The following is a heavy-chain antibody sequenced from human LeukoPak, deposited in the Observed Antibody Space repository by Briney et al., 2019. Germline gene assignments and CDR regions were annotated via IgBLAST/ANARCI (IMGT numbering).Heavy chain of an antibody. CDR2: ISQRGAT. J-gene: IGHJ6*02. Sequence: LVNPTQTPTLTCTFSGFSLRSNEQGVGWIRQSPGKGLEWLGHISQRGATYYNPSLMSRGTISVDRSRNQFSLKVRSVTAADTAVYYCARANRDYSYFYYGMDVWGQGTTVTVSS. CDR3: ARANRDYSYFYYGMDV. V-gene: IGHV4-30-2*06. D-gene: IGHD4-11*01. CDR1: GFSLRSNEQG.